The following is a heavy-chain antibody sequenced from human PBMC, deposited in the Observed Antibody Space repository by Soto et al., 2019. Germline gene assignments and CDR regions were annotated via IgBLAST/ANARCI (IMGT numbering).Heavy chain of an antibody. CDR3: AREPRYWFDP. CDR1: GYTFTSFA. CDR2: INAGNGTT. J-gene: IGHJ5*02. V-gene: IGHV1-3*01. Sequence: ASVKVSCKASGYTFTSFAMHWVRQAPGQRLEWMGWINAGNGTTKYSQKFQGRVTITRDTSASTAYMELSSLRSEDTAVYYCAREPRYWFDPWGQGTLVTVSS.